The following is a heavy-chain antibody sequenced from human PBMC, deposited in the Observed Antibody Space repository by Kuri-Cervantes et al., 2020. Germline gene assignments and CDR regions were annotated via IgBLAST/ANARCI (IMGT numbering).Heavy chain of an antibody. CDR2: IKCDGSEK. Sequence: GESLKISCAASGFTFSSSWMHWVCQAPEKGLEWVADIKCDGSEKYYVDSVKGRLTISRDNAKNSLYLQMNSLRAEDTAVYYCARDLPGFDIWGQGTMVTDSS. D-gene: IGHD1-14*01. V-gene: IGHV3-52*01. CDR1: GFTFSSSW. CDR3: ARDLPGFDI. J-gene: IGHJ3*02.